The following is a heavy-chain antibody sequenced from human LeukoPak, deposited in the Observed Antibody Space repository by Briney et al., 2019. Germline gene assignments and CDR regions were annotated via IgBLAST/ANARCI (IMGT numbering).Heavy chain of an antibody. Sequence: GGSLRLSCAASGFTFSDHYMSWIRQAPGKGLEWVSYISYSGHTIYYADSVKGRFTISRDNAKNSLYLQMNSLRAEDTVVYYCAREAKELGATAFHMWGQGTMVSVSS. CDR3: AREAKELGATAFHM. V-gene: IGHV3-11*01. J-gene: IGHJ3*02. CDR2: ISYSGHTI. CDR1: GFTFSDHY. D-gene: IGHD1-26*01.